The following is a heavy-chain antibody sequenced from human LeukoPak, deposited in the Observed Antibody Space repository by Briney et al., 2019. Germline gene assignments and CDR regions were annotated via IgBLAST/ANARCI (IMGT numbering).Heavy chain of an antibody. CDR2: IYYSGST. CDR1: GGSISSYY. Sequence: SETLSLTCTVSGGSISSYYWSWIQQPPGKGLEWIGYIYYSGSTNYNPSLKSRVTISVDTSKNQFSLKLSSVTAADTAVYYCARGIFGVVIFDYWGQGTLVTVSS. V-gene: IGHV4-59*01. J-gene: IGHJ4*02. D-gene: IGHD3-3*01. CDR3: ARGIFGVVIFDY.